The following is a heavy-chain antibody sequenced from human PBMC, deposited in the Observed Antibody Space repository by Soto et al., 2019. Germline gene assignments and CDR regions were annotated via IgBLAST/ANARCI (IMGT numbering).Heavy chain of an antibody. Sequence: SETLSLTCTVSGYSISTDYYWGWIRQPPGKGLEWIGSIFQSGSTYYNPSLKSRVTISVDTSKNQFSLKLRSVTAADTTVYYCARGGGYYYNTGGYYADYWGQGTLVTVSS. CDR1: GYSISTDYY. D-gene: IGHD3-22*01. V-gene: IGHV4-38-2*02. CDR2: IFQSGST. CDR3: ARGGGYYYNTGGYYADY. J-gene: IGHJ4*02.